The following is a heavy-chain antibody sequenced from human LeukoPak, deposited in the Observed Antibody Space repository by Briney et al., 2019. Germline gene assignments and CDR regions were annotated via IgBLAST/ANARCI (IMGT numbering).Heavy chain of an antibody. Sequence: PSETLSLTCAVYGGSFSGYYWSWVRQAPGKGLEWVANIKQDGSEKDYVDSVKGRFTISRDNPKNSLYLQMNSLRAEDTAVYYCARYCGGDCYGMDVWGQGTTVTVSS. CDR2: IKQDGSEK. CDR3: ARYCGGDCYGMDV. CDR1: GGSFSGYY. V-gene: IGHV3-7*01. D-gene: IGHD2-21*02. J-gene: IGHJ6*02.